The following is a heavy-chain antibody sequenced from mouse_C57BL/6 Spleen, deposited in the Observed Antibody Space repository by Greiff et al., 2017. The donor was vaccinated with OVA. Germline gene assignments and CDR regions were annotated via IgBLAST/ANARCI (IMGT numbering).Heavy chain of an antibody. J-gene: IGHJ4*01. CDR2: ICSGGST. V-gene: IGHV2-2*01. Sequence: VMLVESGPGLVQPSQSLSITCTVSGFSLTSYGVHWVRQSPGKGLEWLGVICSGGSTDYNAAFISRLSISKDNSKSQVFFKMNSLQADDTAIYYCARKEGYYYAMDYWGQGTSVTVSS. CDR1: GFSLTSYG. CDR3: ARKEGYYYAMDY.